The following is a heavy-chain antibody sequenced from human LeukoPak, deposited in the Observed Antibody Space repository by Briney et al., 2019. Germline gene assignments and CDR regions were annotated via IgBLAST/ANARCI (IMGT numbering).Heavy chain of an antibody. CDR2: IYYSGST. D-gene: IGHD1-14*01. V-gene: IGHV4-61*01. J-gene: IGHJ4*02. CDR1: GGSISSSTYY. Sequence: PSETLSLTCTVSGGSISSSTYYWSWIRQPPGKGLEWIGYIYYSGSTNYNPSLKSRVTISVDTSKNQFSLKLSSVTAADTAVYYCAAGRGLGYWGQGTLVTVSS. CDR3: AAGRGLGY.